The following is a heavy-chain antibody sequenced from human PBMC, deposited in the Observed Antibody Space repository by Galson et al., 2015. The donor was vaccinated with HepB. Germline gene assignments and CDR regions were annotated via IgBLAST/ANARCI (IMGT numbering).Heavy chain of an antibody. D-gene: IGHD6-19*01. Sequence: SLRLSCAASGFTFSSCAMHWVRQAPGKGLEWVAVISYDGSNKYYADSVKGRFTISRDNSKNTLYLQMNSLRAEDTAVYYCARSRGGYSSGWYAGYFDYWGQGTLVTVSS. CDR2: ISYDGSNK. CDR1: GFTFSSCA. J-gene: IGHJ4*02. CDR3: ARSRGGYSSGWYAGYFDY. V-gene: IGHV3-30*04.